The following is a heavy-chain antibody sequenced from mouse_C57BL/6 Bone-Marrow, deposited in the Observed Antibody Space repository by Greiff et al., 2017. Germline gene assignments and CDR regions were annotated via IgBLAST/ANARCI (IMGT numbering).Heavy chain of an antibody. D-gene: IGHD2-3*01. CDR2: IYPGGGYT. Sequence: QVQLQQSGAELVRPGTSVKMSCKASGYTFTNYWIGWAKQRPGHGLEWIGEIYPGGGYTNYNEKFKGKATLTADKSSSTAYMQFSSLTSEDSAIYYCARGTLGSDGYYSRWNYFDYWGQGTTLTVSS. J-gene: IGHJ2*01. V-gene: IGHV1-63*01. CDR3: ARGTLGSDGYYSRWNYFDY. CDR1: GYTFTNYW.